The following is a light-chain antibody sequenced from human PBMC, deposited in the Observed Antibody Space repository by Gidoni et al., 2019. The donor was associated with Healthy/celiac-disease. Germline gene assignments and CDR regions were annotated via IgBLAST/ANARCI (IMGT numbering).Light chain of an antibody. J-gene: IGLJ2*01. Sequence: QSALTQPASVSGSPGQSSTISCTGTSSDVGGYNYDSWYQQHPGKAPKLMIYDVSNRPSGVSTRFSGSKSGNTASLTISGLQAEDDADYYCSSYTSSSTLVFGGGTKLTVL. CDR3: SSYTSSSTLV. V-gene: IGLV2-14*03. CDR2: DVS. CDR1: SSDVGGYNY.